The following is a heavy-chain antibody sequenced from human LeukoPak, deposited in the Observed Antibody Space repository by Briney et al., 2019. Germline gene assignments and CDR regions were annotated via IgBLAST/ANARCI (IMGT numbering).Heavy chain of an antibody. J-gene: IGHJ4*02. CDR1: GYTFTSYY. CDR3: ASYDSSGYYYFDY. V-gene: IGHV1-46*01. D-gene: IGHD3-22*01. CDR2: INPSGGST. Sequence: GASVKVSCKASGYTFTSYYRHWVRQAPGQGLEWMGIINPSGGSTSYAQKFQGRVTMTRDTSTSTVYMELSSLRSEDTAVYYCASYDSSGYYYFDYWGQGTLVTVSS.